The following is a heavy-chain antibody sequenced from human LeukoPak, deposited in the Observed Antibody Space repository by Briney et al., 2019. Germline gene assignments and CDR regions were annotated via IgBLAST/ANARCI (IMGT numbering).Heavy chain of an antibody. Sequence: ASVKVSCKASGYTFTSYYMHWVRQAPGQGLEWMGIINPSGGSTSYAQKFQGRVTMTRDTSTSTVYMELSSLRSEDTAVYYCARGTVGATRGGASDIWGQGTMVTVSS. CDR3: ARGTVGATRGGASDI. CDR1: GYTFTSYY. CDR2: INPSGGST. V-gene: IGHV1-46*01. D-gene: IGHD1-26*01. J-gene: IGHJ3*02.